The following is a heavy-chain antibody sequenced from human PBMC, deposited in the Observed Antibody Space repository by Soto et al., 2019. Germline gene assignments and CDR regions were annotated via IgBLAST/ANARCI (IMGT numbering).Heavy chain of an antibody. CDR1: GYNFAGYW. J-gene: IGHJ4*02. D-gene: IGHD3-3*01. CDR2: IYPSDSDT. CDR3: ARGGVSTRTFDY. Sequence: GAALKISCKGSGYNFAGYWIAWVRQMPGKGLELMGIIYPSDSDTRYRPSFQGQVTISADKSISSAYLQWSSLRASDTAMYYCARGGVSTRTFDYWGQGTPVTVSS. V-gene: IGHV5-51*01.